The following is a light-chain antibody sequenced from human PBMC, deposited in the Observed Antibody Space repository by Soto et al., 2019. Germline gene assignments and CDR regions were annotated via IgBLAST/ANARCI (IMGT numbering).Light chain of an antibody. CDR3: QQYNNWPPLT. CDR2: GAS. V-gene: IGKV3-15*01. CDR1: QSVSSN. Sequence: EIVMTQSPATLSVSPGERATLSCRASQSVSSNLAWYQQKPGQAPRLLLYGASTRATGVPARFSGSGAGTEFTLTISSLPSEDFAVYYCQQYNNWPPLTFGGGTKVEIK. J-gene: IGKJ4*01.